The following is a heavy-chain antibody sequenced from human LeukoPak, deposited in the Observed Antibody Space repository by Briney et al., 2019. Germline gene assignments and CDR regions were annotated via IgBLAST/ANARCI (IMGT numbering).Heavy chain of an antibody. CDR1: GFTFRSYV. Sequence: GGSLRLSCAASGFTFRSYVMTWVRQAPGKGLELVSSITASGSTTYYADSVKGRFTISRDNSKNTLYLQMNSLRAEDTAVYYCAKHLSAMASFDHWGQGTLVTVSS. CDR2: ITASGSTT. D-gene: IGHD5-18*01. CDR3: AKHLSAMASFDH. J-gene: IGHJ4*02. V-gene: IGHV3-23*01.